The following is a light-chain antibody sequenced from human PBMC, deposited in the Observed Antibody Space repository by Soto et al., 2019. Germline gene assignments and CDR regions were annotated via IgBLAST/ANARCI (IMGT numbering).Light chain of an antibody. Sequence: QSVLAHPASVYGSGGGGITIFCTGTISDVGGYNYVSWYQQHPGKAPKLMIYDVSNRPSGVSNRFSGSKSGNTASLTISGLQAEDEADYYCSSYTSSSTYVFGTGTKVTVL. J-gene: IGLJ1*01. CDR3: SSYTSSSTYV. CDR2: DVS. CDR1: ISDVGGYNY. V-gene: IGLV2-14*01.